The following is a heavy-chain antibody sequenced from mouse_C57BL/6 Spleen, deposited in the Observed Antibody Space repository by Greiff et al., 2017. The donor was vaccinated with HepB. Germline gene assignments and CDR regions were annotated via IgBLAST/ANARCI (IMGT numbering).Heavy chain of an antibody. CDR1: GYAFSSSW. CDR2: IYPGDGDT. Sequence: VQLQQSGPELVKPGASVKISCKASGYAFSSSWMNWVKQRPGKGLEWIGRIYPGDGDTNYNGKFKGKATLTADKSSSTAYMQLSSLTSEDSAVYFCASDYYGSSYLDYWGQGTTLTVSS. D-gene: IGHD1-1*01. J-gene: IGHJ2*01. V-gene: IGHV1-82*01. CDR3: ASDYYGSSYLDY.